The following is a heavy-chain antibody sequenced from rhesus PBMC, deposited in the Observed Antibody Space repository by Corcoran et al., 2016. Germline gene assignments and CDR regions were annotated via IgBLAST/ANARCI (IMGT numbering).Heavy chain of an antibody. CDR1: GGSFSSYW. J-gene: IGHJ4*01. CDR2: INGNSGTT. D-gene: IGHD3-16*01. Sequence: QAQLQASGPGLVKPSETLSLTCAVSGGSFSSYWWSWIRQPPGMGLEWIGEINGNSGTTSYNPSRESRVTISKDASKDHVSLNLKSVTAADTAVYYCARQEVVVTKGFDLWSQGILVTVSS. V-gene: IGHV4-80*01. CDR3: ARQEVVVTKGFDL.